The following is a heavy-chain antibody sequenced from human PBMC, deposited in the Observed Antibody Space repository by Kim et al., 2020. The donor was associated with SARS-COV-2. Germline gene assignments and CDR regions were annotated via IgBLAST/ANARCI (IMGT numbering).Heavy chain of an antibody. D-gene: IGHD4-17*01. Sequence: SETLSLTCNVSGGSVTSCNYYWSWIGQHPGQVLDSLGYIYYSGSNSSNPSLKRGVSISLDTSKNQFFLRLCSVTAADTAVYYSAKDSYGVLTAWGQGTLVTVSS. CDR2: IYYSGSN. CDR3: AKDSYGVLTA. V-gene: IGHV4-31*03. J-gene: IGHJ4*02. CDR1: GGSVTSCNYY.